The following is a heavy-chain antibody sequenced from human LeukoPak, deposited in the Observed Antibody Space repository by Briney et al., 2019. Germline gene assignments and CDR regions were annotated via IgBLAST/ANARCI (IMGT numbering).Heavy chain of an antibody. J-gene: IGHJ4*02. CDR3: ARRDYSTGWSFDK. CDR2: IHTSGST. V-gene: IGHV4-4*07. CDR1: GGSISNYQ. Sequence: SETLSLTCTVSGGSISNYQWTWIRQPAGKGLEWIGQIHTSGSTNYNPPLKSRVTMSIDTAENQVSLTMRSVTAADTALYYCARRDYSTGWSFDKWGQGTLVTVSS. D-gene: IGHD6-19*01.